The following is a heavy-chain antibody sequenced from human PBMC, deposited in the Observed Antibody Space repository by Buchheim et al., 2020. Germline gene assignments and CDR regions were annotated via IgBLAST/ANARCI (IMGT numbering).Heavy chain of an antibody. CDR3: SRGAGELELRTMDV. CDR2: IGVGGDT. D-gene: IGHD1-7*01. V-gene: IGHV3-13*04. CDR1: GFTFSNYE. Sequence: EVQLVESGGGLVEPGGSLRLSYAASGFTFSNYEMHWVRQVIGKGLEWVSTIGVGGDTYYPGSVKGRFTISRENDKNSLYLQMNSLRAGDTAVYYCSRGAGELELRTMDVWGQGTT. J-gene: IGHJ6*02.